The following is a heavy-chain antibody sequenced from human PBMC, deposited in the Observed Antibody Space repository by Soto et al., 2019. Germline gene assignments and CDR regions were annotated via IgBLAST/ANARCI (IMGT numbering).Heavy chain of an antibody. J-gene: IGHJ3*02. CDR1: GFSLTTSGVG. Sequence: QITLKESGPTLVKPTQTLTLTCTFSGFSLTTSGVGVGWIRQPPGKALEWLAIIFWDDDKRYSPALKRRLTVTNDISRSQVVLTVIVVDPVDTATYYCAHWGALRRDAFDIWGQGTMVTVSS. CDR2: IFWDDDK. V-gene: IGHV2-5*02. CDR3: AHWGALRRDAFDI. D-gene: IGHD1-26*01.